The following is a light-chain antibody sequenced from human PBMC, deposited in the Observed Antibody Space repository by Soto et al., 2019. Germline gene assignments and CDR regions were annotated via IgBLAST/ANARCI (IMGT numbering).Light chain of an antibody. CDR3: LQDYTSPYT. V-gene: IGKV1-6*01. CDR2: GVS. CDR1: QGIGND. Sequence: AIQMTQSPSSLSASVGDRVTITCRASQGIGNDLGWYQQKPGKAPKLLIYGVSSLQSGVPSRFSGSGSGIDFTLTISSLQPEDFATYYCLQDYTSPYTFGQGTNLEIK. J-gene: IGKJ2*01.